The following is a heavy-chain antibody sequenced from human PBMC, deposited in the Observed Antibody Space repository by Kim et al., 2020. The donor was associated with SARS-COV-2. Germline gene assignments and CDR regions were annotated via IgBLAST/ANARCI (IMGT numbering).Heavy chain of an antibody. CDR2: INYSRTT. Sequence: SETLSLTCTVSGGSISSSSSYCGWLRHPPGKGVGWIGSINYSRTTYYHPSLKRRVTTSVNTTKNHFPRKMRAVTAAAAAVYYCARLVSENSAVEYWGQGTLVTVSS. CDR3: ARLVSENSAVEY. J-gene: IGHJ4*02. V-gene: IGHV4-39*02. CDR1: GGSISSSSSY.